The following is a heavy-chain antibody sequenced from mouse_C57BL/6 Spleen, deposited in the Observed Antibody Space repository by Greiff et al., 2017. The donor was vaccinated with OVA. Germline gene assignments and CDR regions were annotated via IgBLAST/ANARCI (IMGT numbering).Heavy chain of an antibody. CDR2: IDPSDSYT. D-gene: IGHD2-4*01. J-gene: IGHJ4*01. CDR1: GYTFTSYW. Sequence: VQLQQPGAELVMPGASVKLSCKASGYTFTSYWMHWVKQRPGQGLEWIGEIDPSDSYTNYNQKFKGKSTLTVDKSSSTAYMQLSSLTSEDSAVYYCARYPYDDDGAPYAMDYWGQGTSVTVSS. CDR3: ARYPYDDDGAPYAMDY. V-gene: IGHV1-69*01.